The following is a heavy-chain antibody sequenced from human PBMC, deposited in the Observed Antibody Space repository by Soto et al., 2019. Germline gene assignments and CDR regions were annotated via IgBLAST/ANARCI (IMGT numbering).Heavy chain of an antibody. CDR2: IKYSGTT. CDR3: ARNGITGSYYDACDI. D-gene: IGHD1-26*01. CDR1: GGSISSSRCH. V-gene: IGHV4-39*01. Sequence: QLQLQESGPGLVKPSETLSLTCTVSGGSISSSRCHWGWIRQPPGKGLEWIASIKYSGTTFYNPSLKSRVTLSVDTSKNQFALKLSSVTAAETAVYYCARNGITGSYYDACDIWGQGTMVTVSS. J-gene: IGHJ3*02.